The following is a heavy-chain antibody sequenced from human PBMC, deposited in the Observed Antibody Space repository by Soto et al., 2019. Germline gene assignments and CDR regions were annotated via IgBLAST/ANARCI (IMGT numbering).Heavy chain of an antibody. CDR2: ISAYNGNT. CDR3: ARAPAHRIRGSFDY. D-gene: IGHD3-10*01. Sequence: ASVKVSCKASGYTFTSYGISWVRQAPGQGLEWMGWISAYNGNTNYAQKLQGRVTMTTDTSTSTAYMELSSLRSDDTAVYYCARAPAHRIRGSFDYWGQGTLVTVSS. J-gene: IGHJ4*02. V-gene: IGHV1-18*01. CDR1: GYTFTSYG.